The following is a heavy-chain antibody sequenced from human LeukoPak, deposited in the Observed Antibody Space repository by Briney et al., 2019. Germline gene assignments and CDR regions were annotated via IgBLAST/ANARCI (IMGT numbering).Heavy chain of an antibody. CDR2: IYYSGST. V-gene: IGHV4-59*08. Sequence: SETLSLTCTVSGGSISSYYWSWIRQPPGKGLEWIGYIYYSGSTNYNPSLKSRVTISVDTSKNQFSLKLSSVTAADTAVYYCARHGNGNWFDPWGQGTLVTVSS. CDR1: GGSISSYY. J-gene: IGHJ5*02. D-gene: IGHD1-1*01. CDR3: ARHGNGNWFDP.